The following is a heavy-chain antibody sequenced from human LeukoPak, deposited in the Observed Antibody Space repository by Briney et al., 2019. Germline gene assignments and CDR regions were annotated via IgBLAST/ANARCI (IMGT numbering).Heavy chain of an antibody. CDR1: GFTFSGYA. CDR3: AKPAGYYYDSSGLDY. J-gene: IGHJ4*02. V-gene: IGHV3-30*18. D-gene: IGHD3-22*01. Sequence: GGSLRLSCAASGFTFSGYAVHWVRQAPGKGLEWVAVISYDGNNKFYADSVKGRFTISRDNSKNTLYLQMNSLRAEDTAVYYCAKPAGYYYDSSGLDYWGQGTLVTVSS. CDR2: ISYDGNNK.